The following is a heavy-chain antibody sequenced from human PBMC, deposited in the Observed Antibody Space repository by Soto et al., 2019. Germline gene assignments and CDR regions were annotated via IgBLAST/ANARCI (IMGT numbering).Heavy chain of an antibody. D-gene: IGHD2-21*02. V-gene: IGHV1-69*06. J-gene: IGHJ3*02. Sequence: QVQLVQSGAEVKKPGSSVKVSCKASGGTFSSYAISWVRQAAGQGLEWMGGIIPIFGTANYAQKFQGRVTITADKSTSTAYMELSSLRSEDTAVYYCAREHIVVVTAPHDAFDIWGQGTMVTVSS. CDR3: AREHIVVVTAPHDAFDI. CDR1: GGTFSSYA. CDR2: IIPIFGTA.